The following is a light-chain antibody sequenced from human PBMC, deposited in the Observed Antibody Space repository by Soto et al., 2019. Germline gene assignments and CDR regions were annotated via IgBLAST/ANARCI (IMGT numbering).Light chain of an antibody. V-gene: IGKV1-5*01. CDR2: DAS. CDR3: QQYNSYSET. J-gene: IGKJ1*01. Sequence: DIQMTQSPSTLSASVGDRVTITCRASQSISTWLAWYQQKSGKAPKLLIYDASSLGSGVPSRFSGSGSGTEFTLTINSLQPDDFATYYCQQYNSYSETFGQGTKVEIK. CDR1: QSISTW.